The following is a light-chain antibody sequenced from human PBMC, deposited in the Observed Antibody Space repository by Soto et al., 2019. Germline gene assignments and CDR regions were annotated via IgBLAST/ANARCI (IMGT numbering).Light chain of an antibody. CDR2: DAS. CDR3: QQYNSYSQT. V-gene: IGKV1-5*01. Sequence: IQSTHSPSTLSASVGDRVTITCRASQSISRWFAWYQQQPGKAPKLLIYDASNLESGVPSRFSGSGSGTEFTLTISSLQPDDYATYYCQQYNSYSQTFGQGTKVDI. J-gene: IGKJ1*01. CDR1: QSISRW.